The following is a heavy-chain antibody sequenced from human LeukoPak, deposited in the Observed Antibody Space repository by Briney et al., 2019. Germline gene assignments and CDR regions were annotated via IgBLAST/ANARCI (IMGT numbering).Heavy chain of an antibody. J-gene: IGHJ3*02. Sequence: GGSLRLSCAASGFTFSSYSMNWVRQAPGKGLEWVSSISRGSDYIYYADSVKGRFTISKDNAKNSLYLQMNSLRTEDTAVYYCARGRIAKSAFDIWGQGTMVTVSS. CDR2: ISRGSDYI. D-gene: IGHD6-13*01. CDR3: ARGRIAKSAFDI. CDR1: GFTFSSYS. V-gene: IGHV3-21*01.